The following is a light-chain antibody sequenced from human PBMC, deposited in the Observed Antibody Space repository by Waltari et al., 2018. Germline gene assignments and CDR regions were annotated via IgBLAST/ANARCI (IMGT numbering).Light chain of an antibody. CDR2: EVN. V-gene: IGLV2-8*01. Sequence: QSALTQPPSASGSPGQSVTISCTGTSSDAGGYDNVSWYQQHPGKAPKLIIYEVNKRPSGVPDRFSGSKSGNTASLTVSGLQAEDEADYYCSSYTSSNNCVFGTGTKVTVL. CDR3: SSYTSSNNCV. CDR1: SSDAGGYDN. J-gene: IGLJ1*01.